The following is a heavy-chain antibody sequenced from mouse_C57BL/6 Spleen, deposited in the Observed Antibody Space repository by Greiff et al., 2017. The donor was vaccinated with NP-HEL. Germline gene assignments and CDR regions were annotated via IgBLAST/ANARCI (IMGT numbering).Heavy chain of an antibody. J-gene: IGHJ1*03. Sequence: QVQLQQSGAELVRPGASVTLSCKASGYTFTDYEMHWVKQTPVHGLEWIGAIDPETGGTAYNQKFKGKAILTADKSSSTAYMELRSLTSEDSAVYYCTRSAGTNWYFDVWGTGTTVTVSS. CDR2: IDPETGGT. D-gene: IGHD4-1*01. CDR1: GYTFTDYE. V-gene: IGHV1-15*01. CDR3: TRSAGTNWYFDV.